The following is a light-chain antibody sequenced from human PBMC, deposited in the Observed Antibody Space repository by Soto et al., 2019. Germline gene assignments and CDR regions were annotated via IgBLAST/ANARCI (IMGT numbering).Light chain of an antibody. CDR3: HQYGRPPLT. CDR1: ESISSTS. CDR2: GTS. Sequence: EIVLTQSPGTLSLSPGESATLSCRASESISSTSLAWYQQKPGQAPRLLIYGTSSRTTDIPGRFTGSGSGTDVPLTIRRLEPEDFAVYYCHQYGRPPLTFGGGTKV. V-gene: IGKV3-20*01. J-gene: IGKJ4*01.